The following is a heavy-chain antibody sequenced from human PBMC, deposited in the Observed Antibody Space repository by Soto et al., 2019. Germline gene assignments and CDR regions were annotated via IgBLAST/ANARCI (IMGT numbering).Heavy chain of an antibody. CDR2: INPNNGDT. J-gene: IGHJ4*02. D-gene: IGHD5-12*01. V-gene: IGHV1-2*02. CDR3: ARHSGYDYVFDY. CDR1: GYTFTGYY. Sequence: ASVKVSCKASGYTFTGYYIHWVRQAPGQGLEWMGWINPNNGDTHFAQKFHGRVSMTRDTSTGTAYMELSSLRFDDTAVYYCARHSGYDYVFDYWGQGTLVTVSS.